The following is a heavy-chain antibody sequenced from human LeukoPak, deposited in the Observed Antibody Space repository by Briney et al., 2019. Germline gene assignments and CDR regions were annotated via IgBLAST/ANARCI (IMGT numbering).Heavy chain of an antibody. Sequence: ASVKVSCKASGYTFTSYAVHWVRQAPGQRLEWMGWINAGNGNTKYSQKFQGRVTITRDTSASTAYMELSSLRSEDTAVYYCARSRIVVVDAFDIWGQGTMVTVSS. J-gene: IGHJ3*02. CDR3: ARSRIVVVDAFDI. CDR1: GYTFTSYA. D-gene: IGHD3-22*01. V-gene: IGHV1-3*01. CDR2: INAGNGNT.